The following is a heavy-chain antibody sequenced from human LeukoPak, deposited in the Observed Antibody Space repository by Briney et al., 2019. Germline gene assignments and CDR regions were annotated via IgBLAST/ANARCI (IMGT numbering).Heavy chain of an antibody. CDR2: IYYSGST. CDR3: AREDDYSNYNWFDP. V-gene: IGHV4-59*01. J-gene: IGHJ5*02. CDR1: GGSISSYY. D-gene: IGHD4-11*01. Sequence: SETLSLTCTVSGGSISSYYWSWIRQPPGKGLEWIGYIYYSGSTNYNPSLKSRVTISVDTSKNQFSLKLSSVTAADTAVYYCAREDDYSNYNWFDPWGQGAVIPVSS.